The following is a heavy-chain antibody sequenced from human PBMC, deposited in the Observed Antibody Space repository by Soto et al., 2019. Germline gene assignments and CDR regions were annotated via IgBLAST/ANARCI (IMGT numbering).Heavy chain of an antibody. D-gene: IGHD3-16*01. CDR2: MFYSGRS. CDR1: GASMTDYY. V-gene: IGHV4-59*01. J-gene: IGHJ4*02. Sequence: AETLSLTCSVSGASMTDYYGSWVRQPPGKGLEWIGYMFYSGRSNYNSSLNNRVAISVDTSKNEISMKLRSVTAADTAVYYCVRSGHSFGGAAWGQGILVTVSS. CDR3: VRSGHSFGGAA.